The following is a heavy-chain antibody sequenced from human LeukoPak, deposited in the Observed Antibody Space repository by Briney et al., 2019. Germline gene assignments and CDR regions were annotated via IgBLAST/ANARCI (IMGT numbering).Heavy chain of an antibody. CDR2: ISGYTGDT. D-gene: IGHD6-6*01. V-gene: IGHV1-18*01. J-gene: IGHJ4*02. CDR1: GYTFSNYD. CDR3: ARRAYGRSSSIFDN. Sequence: ASVKVSCKTSGYTFSNYDIYWVRQAPGQELECMGWISGYTGDTKYAQILQGRVTVTTDTSTSTAYMELRSLRSDDTAVFYCARRAYGRSSSIFDNWGQGTLVTVSS.